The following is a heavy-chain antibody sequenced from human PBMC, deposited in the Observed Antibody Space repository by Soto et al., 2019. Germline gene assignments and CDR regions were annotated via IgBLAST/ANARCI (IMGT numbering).Heavy chain of an antibody. CDR1: GFSFSTYG. CDR2: IWFDGSKK. CDR3: ARDPASVGYHLDL. Sequence: QVQLVESGGGVVQPGRSLKLSCAASGFSFSTYGFHWVRQAPGKGPEWVAVIWFDGSKKYYADSVEGRFTISRDNSKNTLFLQMNTRRDEDTAVYYCARDPASVGYHLDLWGQGTLVTVSS. J-gene: IGHJ4*02. D-gene: IGHD3-16*02. V-gene: IGHV3-33*01.